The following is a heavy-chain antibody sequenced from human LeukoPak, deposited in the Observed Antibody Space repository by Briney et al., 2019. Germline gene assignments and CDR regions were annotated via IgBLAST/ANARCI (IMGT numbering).Heavy chain of an antibody. CDR1: GYTFSGYH. D-gene: IGHD3-22*01. J-gene: IGHJ4*02. Sequence: ASVKVSCKASGYTFSGYHMHWVRQAPGQGLEWMGWIYPKSGGTKYAQKFQGRATMTRDTSISTAYMELSGLRSDDTAVYYCTREGRGDSGGYYKGYWGQGTLVTVSS. CDR2: IYPKSGGT. V-gene: IGHV1-2*02. CDR3: TREGRGDSGGYYKGY.